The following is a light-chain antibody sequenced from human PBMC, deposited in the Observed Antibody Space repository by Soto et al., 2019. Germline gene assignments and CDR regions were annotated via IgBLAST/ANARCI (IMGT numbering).Light chain of an antibody. CDR2: DVS. CDR1: SSDVGGYNY. CDR3: SSYTSSSTRV. Sequence: QSALTQPASVSGSPGQSITISCTGTSSDVGGYNYVSWYQQHPGKAPKLMIYDVSDRPSGVYNRFSGSKSGNTASLTISGLQAEDEADYYCSSYTSSSTRVFGTGTKLNVL. J-gene: IGLJ1*01. V-gene: IGLV2-14*01.